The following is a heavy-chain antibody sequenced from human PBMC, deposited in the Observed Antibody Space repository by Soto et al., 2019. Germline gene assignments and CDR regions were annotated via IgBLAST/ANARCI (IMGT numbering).Heavy chain of an antibody. CDR1: GFTFTNYA. J-gene: IGHJ4*02. CDR2: ISGSGSTT. D-gene: IGHD6-6*01. V-gene: IGHV3-23*01. Sequence: GGSLRLSCAASGFTFTNYAMSWVRQAPGKGLEWVSAISGSGSTTYYADSVKGRFTISRDKSKNTLYLQMNSLRAEDTAVYHCAKAGATIAARRGSFDYWGQGTLVTVSS. CDR3: AKAGATIAARRGSFDY.